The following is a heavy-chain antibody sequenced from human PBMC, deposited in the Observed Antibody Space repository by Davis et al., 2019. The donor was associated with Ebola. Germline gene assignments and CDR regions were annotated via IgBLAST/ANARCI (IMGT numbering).Heavy chain of an antibody. J-gene: IGHJ6*02. CDR1: LGTFSSYA. CDR2: IIPIFGTA. D-gene: IGHD2-15*01. Sequence: SSVNVSCMASLGTFSSYAISWVRQAPGQGLEWMGGIIPIFGTANYAQKFQGRVTITADKSTSTAYMELSSLRSEDTAVYYCARAKIVVVASHPYYYYGMDVWGQGTTVTVSS. V-gene: IGHV1-69*06. CDR3: ARAKIVVVASHPYYYYGMDV.